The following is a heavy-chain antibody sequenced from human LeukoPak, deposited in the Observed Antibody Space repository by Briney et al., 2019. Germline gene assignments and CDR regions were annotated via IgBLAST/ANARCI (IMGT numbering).Heavy chain of an antibody. Sequence: SQTLSFTCTVSGGSISSGGYYWSWIRQHPGKGLEWIGYIYYSGSTYYNPSLKSRVTISVDTSKNQFSLKLSSVTAADTAVYYCARDGHYYDSSGYVPLDYWGQGTLVTVSS. V-gene: IGHV4-31*03. J-gene: IGHJ4*02. CDR1: GGSISSGGYY. CDR3: ARDGHYYDSSGYVPLDY. D-gene: IGHD3-22*01. CDR2: IYYSGST.